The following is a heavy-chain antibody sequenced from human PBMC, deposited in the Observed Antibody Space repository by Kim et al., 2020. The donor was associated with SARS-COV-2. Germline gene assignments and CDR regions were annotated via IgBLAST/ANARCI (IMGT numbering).Heavy chain of an antibody. D-gene: IGHD1-26*01. V-gene: IGHV4-59*01. Sequence: SETLSLTCTVSGGSISSYYWSWIRQPPGKGLEWIGYIYYSGSTNYNPSLKSRVTISVDTSKNQFSLKLSSVTAADTAVYYCASGGGSYQDAFDIWGQGTMVTVSS. CDR3: ASGGGSYQDAFDI. CDR1: GGSISSYY. CDR2: IYYSGST. J-gene: IGHJ3*02.